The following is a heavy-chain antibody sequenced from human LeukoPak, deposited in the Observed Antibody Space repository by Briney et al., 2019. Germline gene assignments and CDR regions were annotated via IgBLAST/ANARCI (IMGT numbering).Heavy chain of an antibody. CDR1: GFTFSSYS. CDR2: INHSEST. J-gene: IGHJ6*02. CDR3: ASGRFLEWLTPTYAYYYYGMDV. D-gene: IGHD3-3*01. V-gene: IGHV4-34*01. Sequence: GSLRLSCAASGFTFSSYSMNWVRQAPGKGLEWIGEINHSESTNYNPSLKSRVTMSVDTSKNQFSLNLSSVTAADTAVYYCASGRFLEWLTPTYAYYYYGMDVWGQGTMVTVSS.